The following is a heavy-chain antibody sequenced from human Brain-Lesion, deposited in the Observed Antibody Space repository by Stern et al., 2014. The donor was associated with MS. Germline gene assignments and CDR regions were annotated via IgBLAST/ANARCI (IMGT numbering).Heavy chain of an antibody. J-gene: IGHJ6*02. V-gene: IGHV1-2*02. D-gene: IGHD3-3*01. CDR3: ARDQRGITIFGVVTDYYYLGMDV. Sequence: QVQLVQSGAEVKKPGASVKVSCKTSGYIFTGYYIHWVRQAPGQGLAWMAWINPNPGGPKYAQKFQGRVTMSRDTSISTAYVELSSLTSDDTAVYYCARDQRGITIFGVVTDYYYLGMDVWGQGTTVTVSS. CDR2: INPNPGGP. CDR1: GYIFTGYY.